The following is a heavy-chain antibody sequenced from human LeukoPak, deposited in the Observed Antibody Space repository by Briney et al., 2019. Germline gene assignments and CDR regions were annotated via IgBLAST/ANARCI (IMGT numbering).Heavy chain of an antibody. CDR1: GYTFTSYD. Sequence: ASVKVSCKASGYTFTSYDINWVRQATGQGLEWMGWMNPNSGNTGYAQKFPGRVTITRNTSISTAYMELSSLRSEDTAVYYCARARIAALPSDYYYYMDVWGKGTTVTVSS. J-gene: IGHJ6*03. V-gene: IGHV1-8*03. CDR2: MNPNSGNT. CDR3: ARARIAALPSDYYYYMDV. D-gene: IGHD6-6*01.